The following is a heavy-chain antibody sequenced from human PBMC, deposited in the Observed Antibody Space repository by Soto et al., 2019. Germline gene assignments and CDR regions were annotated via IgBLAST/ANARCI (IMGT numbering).Heavy chain of an antibody. CDR2: ISSSGSTI. J-gene: IGHJ4*02. D-gene: IGHD2-21*01. V-gene: IGHV3-11*01. Sequence: QVQLVESGGGLVKPGGSLRLSCAASGFTFSDYYMSWIRQAPGKGLEWVSYISSSGSTIYYADSVKGRFTISRDNAKNSLYLQMNSRRAEGPGVYYCSRVAHCFRGPALGFWGQGTLVTVSS. CDR3: SRVAHCFRGPALGF. CDR1: GFTFSDYY.